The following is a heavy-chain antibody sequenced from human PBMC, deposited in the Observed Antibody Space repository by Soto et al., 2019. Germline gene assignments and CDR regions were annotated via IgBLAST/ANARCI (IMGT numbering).Heavy chain of an antibody. V-gene: IGHV1-2*02. D-gene: IGHD2-2*01. Sequence: GSVKVSCKASGYIFSGHVIHWMRQAPGQGLEWMGWINPKSGDTGYAQKFQGRVTMTRDTSLDIDHMVLSGLTSDDAAVYYCARYTRGTRGFDAMDFWGQGTTVTVSS. J-gene: IGHJ6*02. CDR1: GYIFSGHV. CDR3: ARYTRGTRGFDAMDF. CDR2: INPKSGDT.